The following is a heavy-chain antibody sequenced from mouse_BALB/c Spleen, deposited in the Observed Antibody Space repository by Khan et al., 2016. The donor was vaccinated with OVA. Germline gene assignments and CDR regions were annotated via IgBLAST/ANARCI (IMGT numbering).Heavy chain of an antibody. CDR1: GYTFTTAG. CDR2: INTHSGVP. CDR3: ASGGAAYDRNDGGAMEY. Sequence: QIQLVQSGPELKKPGETVRISCKASGYTFTTAGIQWVQKMPGKGLKWIGWINTHSGVPKYAEDFKGRFAFSLEISVNTAYLQITNLKNEDTATYFCASGGAAYDRNDGGAMEYWGQGTSVTVAS. V-gene: IGHV9-4*02. D-gene: IGHD2-14*01. J-gene: IGHJ4*01.